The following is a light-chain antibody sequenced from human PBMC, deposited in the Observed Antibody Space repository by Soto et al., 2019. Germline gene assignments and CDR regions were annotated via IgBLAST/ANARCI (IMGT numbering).Light chain of an antibody. V-gene: IGLV1-47*01. CDR3: ATWDDSLSGYV. CDR2: RND. J-gene: IGLJ1*01. CDR1: SSNIGSNY. Sequence: QSVLTQPPSASGALGQRVSISCSGSSSNIGSNYVYWYQQLPGTAPKLLMYRNDQRPSGVPDRFSGSRSGTSASLAISGLRSEDEADYYCATWDDSLSGYVFGTGTKVTVL.